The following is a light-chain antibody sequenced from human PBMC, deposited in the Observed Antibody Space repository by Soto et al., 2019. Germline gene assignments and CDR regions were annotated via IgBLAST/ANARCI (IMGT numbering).Light chain of an antibody. CDR2: GAS. CDR1: QSVSSSY. Sequence: ETVFTHAPVNLSLSHWERANRSCSASQSVSSSYLAWYQQRPGQAPRLLIYGASSRATGIPDRFSGSGSGTDFTLTISRLEPEDFAVYYCQKYGSPLITCGKGTRREI. V-gene: IGKV3-20*01. CDR3: QKYGSPLIT. J-gene: IGKJ5*01.